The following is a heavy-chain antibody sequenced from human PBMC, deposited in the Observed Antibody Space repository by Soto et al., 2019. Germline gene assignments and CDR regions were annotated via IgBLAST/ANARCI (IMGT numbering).Heavy chain of an antibody. V-gene: IGHV3-64D*06. CDR3: VKPRGYCCDSATYYSV. J-gene: IGHJ4*02. CDR1: GFPFNFSG. Sequence: GGSLRLPGSASGFPFNFSGVHGVHEAPGTGLRYVSAISLSGDSSYSADSVKGRFTNAKDYSKNRMYLQMGGVRAEDTAVYYCVKPRGYCCDSATYYSVWGRGTMVTVSS. D-gene: IGHD2-15*01. CDR2: ISLSGDSS.